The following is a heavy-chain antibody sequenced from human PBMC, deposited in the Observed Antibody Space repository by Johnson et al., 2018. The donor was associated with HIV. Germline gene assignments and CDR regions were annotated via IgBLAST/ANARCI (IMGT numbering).Heavy chain of an antibody. D-gene: IGHD2-21*01. V-gene: IGHV3-30*07. CDR2: SYDGSNK. CDR3: AKRGGYIVGGAFDI. Sequence: SYDGSNKYYADSVKGRFTISRDNSKNTLYLQMNSLRAEDTAVYYCAKRGGYIVGGAFDIWGQGTMVTVSS. J-gene: IGHJ3*02.